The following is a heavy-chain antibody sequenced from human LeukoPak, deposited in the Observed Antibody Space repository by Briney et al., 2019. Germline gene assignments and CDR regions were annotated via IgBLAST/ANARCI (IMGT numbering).Heavy chain of an antibody. V-gene: IGHV3-15*01. D-gene: IGHD4-17*01. J-gene: IGHJ4*02. CDR2: IKSKTDGGTT. CDR3: TTDWDDYGEGY. CDR1: GFTFGNAW. Sequence: GGSLRLSCAASGFTFGNAWMSWVRQAPGKGLEWVGRIKSKTDGGTTDYAAPVKGRFTISRDDSKNTLYLQMNSLKTEDTAVYYCTTDWDDYGEGYWGQGTLVTVSS.